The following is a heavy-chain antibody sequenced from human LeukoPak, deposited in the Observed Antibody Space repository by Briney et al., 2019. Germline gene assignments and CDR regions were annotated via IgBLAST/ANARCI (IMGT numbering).Heavy chain of an antibody. CDR1: GGTFSSYS. CDR3: ARSRITMVRGVIPGDYYYYYGMDV. CDR2: IFPIFCTA. J-gene: IGHJ6*04. V-gene: IGHV1-69*01. Sequence: SVKVSCKASGGTFSSYSISWVRQAPGQGLEWMGGIFPIFCTANYAQKFQGRVTITADESTSTAYMELSSLRSEDTAVYYCARSRITMVRGVIPGDYYYYYGMDVWGKGTTVTVSS. D-gene: IGHD3-10*01.